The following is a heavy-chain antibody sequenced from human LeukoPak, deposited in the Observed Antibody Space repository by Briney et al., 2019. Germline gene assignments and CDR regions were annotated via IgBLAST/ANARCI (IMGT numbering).Heavy chain of an antibody. V-gene: IGHV3-74*01. CDR3: ARGGSSGYYNHFDY. Sequence: GGSLGLSCAASGFTFNTYVMHWVRQAPGKGLVWVARIDTDGKTTTYADSVKGRFTISRDNAKNMLYVQMNSLRAEDTAVYYCARGGSSGYYNHFDYWGQGTLVTVSS. J-gene: IGHJ4*02. D-gene: IGHD3-22*01. CDR2: IDTDGKTT. CDR1: GFTFNTYV.